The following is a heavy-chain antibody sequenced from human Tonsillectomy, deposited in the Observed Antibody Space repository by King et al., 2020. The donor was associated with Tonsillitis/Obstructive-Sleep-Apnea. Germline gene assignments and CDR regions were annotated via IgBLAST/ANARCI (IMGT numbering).Heavy chain of an antibody. Sequence: QLVQSGGGLVQPGGSLRLSCAASGFTVSSNYMSWVRQAPGKGLEWVSVIYSGGSTYYADSVKGRFTISRDNSKNTIYLHMNSLRAEDTAVYYIARDSSELPTSGYWGQGTLVTVSS. CDR2: IYSGGST. CDR3: ARDSSELPTSGY. V-gene: IGHV3-66*01. CDR1: GFTVSSNY. D-gene: IGHD1-26*01. J-gene: IGHJ4*02.